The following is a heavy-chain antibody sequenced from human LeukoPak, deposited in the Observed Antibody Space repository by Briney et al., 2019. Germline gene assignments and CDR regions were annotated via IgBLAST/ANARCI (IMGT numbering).Heavy chain of an antibody. CDR1: GFTVSNSY. CDR3: AKNRWDYDSSGYYWEPDY. Sequence: GGSLRLSCAASGFTVSNSYMSWVRQAPGKGLEWVSVIYGGGSTYYADSVKGRFTISRDNSKNTLYLQMNSLRAEDTAVYYCAKNRWDYDSSGYYWEPDYWGQGTLVTVSS. V-gene: IGHV3-53*01. D-gene: IGHD3-22*01. CDR2: IYGGGST. J-gene: IGHJ4*02.